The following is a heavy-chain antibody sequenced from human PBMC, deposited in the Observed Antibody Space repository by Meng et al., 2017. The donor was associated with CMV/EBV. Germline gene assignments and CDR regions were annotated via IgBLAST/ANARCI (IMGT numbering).Heavy chain of an antibody. V-gene: IGHV4-39*01. J-gene: IGHJ5*02. Sequence: GSLRLSCTVPGGSISSSSYYWGWIRQPPGQGLEWIGSIYYSGSTYYNPYLKSRVTISVDTSKNQFSLKLSSVTAADTAVYYCARLKLLSCWFDPWGQGTLVTVSS. CDR3: ARLKLLSCWFDP. D-gene: IGHD2-2*01. CDR1: GGSISSSSYY. CDR2: IYYSGST.